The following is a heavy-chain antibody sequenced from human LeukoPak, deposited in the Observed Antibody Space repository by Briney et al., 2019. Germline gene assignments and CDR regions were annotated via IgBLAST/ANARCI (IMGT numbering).Heavy chain of an antibody. D-gene: IGHD3-10*01. J-gene: IGHJ4*02. CDR3: AKDLSPDPLWPKPDY. CDR1: GFIFSRYG. V-gene: IGHV3-30*18. CDR2: ISYDGSNR. Sequence: GRSLRLSCAASGFIFSRYGMHWVRQAPEKGLEWVAVISYDGSNRYYADSVKGQFTISRDNSKNTLYLQMNSLRAEDTAVYFCAKDLSPDPLWPKPDYWGQGTLVTVSS.